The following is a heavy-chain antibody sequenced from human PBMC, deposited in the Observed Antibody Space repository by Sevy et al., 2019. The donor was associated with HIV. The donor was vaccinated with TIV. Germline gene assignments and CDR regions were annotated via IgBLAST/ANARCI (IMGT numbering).Heavy chain of an antibody. J-gene: IGHJ4*02. D-gene: IGHD6-13*01. CDR2: TRNKADSYTT. V-gene: IGHV3-72*01. CDR3: ATHAGIAAAGRVFDY. Sequence: GGSLRLSCAASGFTFSDHYMEWVRQAPGNGLEWVGRTRNKADSYTTEYAASVKGRFTISRDDSKNSLYLQMNSLKTEDTAVYYCATHAGIAAAGRVFDYWGQGSLVTVSS. CDR1: GFTFSDHY.